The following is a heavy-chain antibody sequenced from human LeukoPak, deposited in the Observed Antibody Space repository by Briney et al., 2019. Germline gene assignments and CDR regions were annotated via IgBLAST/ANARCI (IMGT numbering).Heavy chain of an antibody. D-gene: IGHD3-10*01. CDR3: TSLYGSGSYY. Sequence: ETLSLTCAVYGGSFSGYYWSWVRQPPGKGLEWVGLIKSKTDGGTPDYAVPVKDRFTISRDDSKNILFLQMNSLKAEDTAVYYCTSLYGSGSYYWGQGTLVTVSS. J-gene: IGHJ4*02. CDR1: GGSFSGYY. V-gene: IGHV3-15*01. CDR2: IKSKTDGGTP.